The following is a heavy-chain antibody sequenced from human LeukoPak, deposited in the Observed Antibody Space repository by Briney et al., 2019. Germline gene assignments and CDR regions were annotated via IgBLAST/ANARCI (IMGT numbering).Heavy chain of an antibody. J-gene: IGHJ5*02. CDR1: GFTFSSYW. V-gene: IGHV3-7*01. Sequence: GGSLRLSCAASGFTFSSYWMSWVRQAPGKGLEWVANIKQDGSEKYYVDSVKGRFTISRDNAKNSLYLQMNSLRAEDTAVYYCARADGDYDPHWFDPWGQGTLVTLSS. CDR2: IKQDGSEK. CDR3: ARADGDYDPHWFDP. D-gene: IGHD4-17*01.